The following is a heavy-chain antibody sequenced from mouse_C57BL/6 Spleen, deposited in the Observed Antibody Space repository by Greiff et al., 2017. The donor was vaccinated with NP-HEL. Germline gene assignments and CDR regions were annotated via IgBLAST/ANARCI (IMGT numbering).Heavy chain of an antibody. CDR1: GYSITSGYY. V-gene: IGHV3-6*01. CDR3: ARDTLYAMDY. Sequence: EVKLQESGPGLVKPSQSLSLTCSVTGYSITSGYYWNWIRQFPGNKLEWMGYISYDGSNNYNPSLKNRISITRDTSENQFFLKLNSVTTEDTATYYCARDTLYAMDYWGQGTSVTVSS. J-gene: IGHJ4*01. CDR2: ISYDGSN.